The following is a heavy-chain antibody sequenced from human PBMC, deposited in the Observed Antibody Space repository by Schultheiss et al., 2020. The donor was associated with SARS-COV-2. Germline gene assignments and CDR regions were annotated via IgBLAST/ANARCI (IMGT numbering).Heavy chain of an antibody. Sequence: ASVKVSCKASGYTFTSYGISWVRQAPGQGLEWMGWISAYNGNTNYAQKLQGRVTMTTDTSTSTAYMELRSLRSDDTAVYYCARGSRYSSSSGNFDYWGQGTLVTVSS. V-gene: IGHV1-18*01. J-gene: IGHJ4*02. CDR3: ARGSRYSSSSGNFDY. D-gene: IGHD6-6*01. CDR2: ISAYNGNT. CDR1: GYTFTSYG.